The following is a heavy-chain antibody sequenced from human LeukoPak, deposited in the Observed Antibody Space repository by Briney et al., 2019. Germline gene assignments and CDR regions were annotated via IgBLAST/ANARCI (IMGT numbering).Heavy chain of an antibody. V-gene: IGHV3-7*01. J-gene: IGHJ4*02. CDR1: GFTFNMYW. CDR3: AKDPSDY. CDR2: IKQDGSEK. Sequence: HPGGSLRLSCAASGFTFNMYWMSWVRQAPGKGLEWVANIKQDGSEKYYVDSVKGRFIISRDNAKNSVFLQMNSLRVEDTAMYYCAKDPSDYWGQGTLVTVSS.